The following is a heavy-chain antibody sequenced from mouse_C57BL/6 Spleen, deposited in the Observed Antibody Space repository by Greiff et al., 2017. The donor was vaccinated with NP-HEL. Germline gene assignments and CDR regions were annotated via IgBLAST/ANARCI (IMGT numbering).Heavy chain of an antibody. D-gene: IGHD4-1*01. J-gene: IGHJ3*01. Sequence: EVKLQESGGGLVKPGGSLKLSCAASGFTFSSYAMSWVRQTPEKRLEWVATISDGGSYTYYPDNVKGRFTISRDNAKNNLYLQMSHLKSEDTAMYYCARDLTGTPAYWGQGTLVTVSA. CDR1: GFTFSSYA. CDR2: ISDGGSYT. V-gene: IGHV5-4*01. CDR3: ARDLTGTPAY.